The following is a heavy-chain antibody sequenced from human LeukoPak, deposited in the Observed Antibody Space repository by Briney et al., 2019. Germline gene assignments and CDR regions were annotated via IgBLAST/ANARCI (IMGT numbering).Heavy chain of an antibody. CDR1: GGSISSYY. CDR3: ARAPQSSGYWGYFDY. V-gene: IGHV4-59*01. Sequence: SETLSLTCTVSGGSISSYYWSWIRQPPGKGLEWIGYIYYSGSTNYNPSLKSRVTISVDTSKNQFSLKLSSVTAADTAVYYCARAPQSSGYWGYFDYWGQGTLVTVSS. D-gene: IGHD3-22*01. CDR2: IYYSGST. J-gene: IGHJ4*02.